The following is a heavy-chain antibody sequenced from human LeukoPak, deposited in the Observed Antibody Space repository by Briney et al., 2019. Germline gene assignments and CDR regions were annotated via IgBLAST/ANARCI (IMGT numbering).Heavy chain of an antibody. D-gene: IGHD4-17*01. Sequence: SETLSLTCTVSGGSFRSRGFYWSWIRQHPGKGLEWIGYVYYSGSTYYNPSLRGRLTISIDMSENQFSLRLSSVTAADTAVYYCAREVDTTVTARAFDIWGQGTMVTVSS. J-gene: IGHJ3*02. CDR1: GGSFRSRGFY. V-gene: IGHV4-31*03. CDR3: AREVDTTVTARAFDI. CDR2: VYYSGST.